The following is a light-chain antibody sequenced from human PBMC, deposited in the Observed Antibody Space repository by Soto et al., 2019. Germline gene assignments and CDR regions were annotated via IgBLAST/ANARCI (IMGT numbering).Light chain of an antibody. CDR1: SSDVGGYSY. V-gene: IGLV2-11*01. Sequence: QSALTQPRSVSGSPGHSVTISCTGTSSDVGGYSYVSWYQQHPGKAPKLMISDVSKRPSGVPDRFSGSKSGNTASLTISGLQAEDEADYYCNSYTTSSTLVFGTGTKLTVL. CDR3: NSYTTSSTLV. CDR2: DVS. J-gene: IGLJ1*01.